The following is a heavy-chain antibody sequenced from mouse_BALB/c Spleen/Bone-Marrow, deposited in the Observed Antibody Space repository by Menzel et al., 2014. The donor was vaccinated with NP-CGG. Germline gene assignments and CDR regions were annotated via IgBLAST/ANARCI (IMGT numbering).Heavy chain of an antibody. J-gene: IGHJ4*01. D-gene: IGHD2-10*02. CDR1: GYTFTSYV. Sequence: VQLKDSGPELVKPGASVKMSCKASGYTFTSYVMHWVKQKPGQGLEWIGYINPYNDGTKYNEKFKGKATLTSDKSSSTAYMELSSLTSEDSAVYYCARGGYGNVYCAMDYWGQGTSVTVSS. CDR3: ARGGYGNVYCAMDY. V-gene: IGHV1-14*01. CDR2: INPYNDGT.